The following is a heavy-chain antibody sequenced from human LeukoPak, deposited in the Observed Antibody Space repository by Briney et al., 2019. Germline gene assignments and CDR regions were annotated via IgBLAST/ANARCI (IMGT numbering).Heavy chain of an antibody. Sequence: PGGSLRLSCAASGFTFSSYSMNWVRQAPGKGLEWVSSISSSSSYIYYADSVKGRFTISRDNAKNSLYLQMNSLRAEDTAVYYCARAALGLRSGTTGWFDPWGQGTLVTVSS. CDR1: GFTFSSYS. V-gene: IGHV3-21*01. J-gene: IGHJ5*02. CDR2: ISSSSSYI. D-gene: IGHD2-15*01. CDR3: ARAALGLRSGTTGWFDP.